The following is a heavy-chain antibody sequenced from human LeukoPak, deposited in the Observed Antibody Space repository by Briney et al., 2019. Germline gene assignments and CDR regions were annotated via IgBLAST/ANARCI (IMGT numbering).Heavy chain of an antibody. D-gene: IGHD2-2*02. CDR2: ISYDGSNK. V-gene: IGHV3-30*03. CDR1: GFTFSSYG. CDR3: ARDRGIVVVPAAIPKWAFDI. Sequence: GGSLRLSCAASGFTFSSYGMHWVRQAPGKGLEWVAVISYDGSNKYYADSVKGRFTISRDNSKNTLYLQMNSLRAEDTAVYYCARDRGIVVVPAAIPKWAFDIWGQGTMVTVSS. J-gene: IGHJ3*02.